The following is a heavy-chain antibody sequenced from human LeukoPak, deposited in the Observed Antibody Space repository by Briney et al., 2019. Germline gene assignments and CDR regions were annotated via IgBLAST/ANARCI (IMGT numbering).Heavy chain of an antibody. CDR1: GYTFTSYG. Sequence: ASVKVSCKASGYTFTSYGISWVRQAPGQGLEWMGWISAYNGNTNYAQKFQGRVTITADESTSTAYMELSSLRSEDTAVYYCARGKWELPPAWYFDYWGQGTLVTASS. CDR3: ARGKWELPPAWYFDY. J-gene: IGHJ4*02. V-gene: IGHV1-18*01. CDR2: ISAYNGNT. D-gene: IGHD1-26*01.